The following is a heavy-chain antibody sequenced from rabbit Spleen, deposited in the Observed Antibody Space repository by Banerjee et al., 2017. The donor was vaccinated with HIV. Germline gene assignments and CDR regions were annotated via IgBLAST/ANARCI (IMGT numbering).Heavy chain of an antibody. J-gene: IGHJ6*01. Sequence: QEQLVESRGGLVQPEGSLTLTCKVSGFSFSSSYWICWVRQAPGKGPEWIACIYGGSSGSTYYASWAKGRFTISKASSTTVTLQMTSLTAADTATYFCARDLDGVIGWNFGWWGQGTLVTVS. D-gene: IGHD4-1*01. CDR1: GFSFSSSYW. CDR2: IYGGSSGST. V-gene: IGHV1S45*01. CDR3: ARDLDGVIGWNFGW.